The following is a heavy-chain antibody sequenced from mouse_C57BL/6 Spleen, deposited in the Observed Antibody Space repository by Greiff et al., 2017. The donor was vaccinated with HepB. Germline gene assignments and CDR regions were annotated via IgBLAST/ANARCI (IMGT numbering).Heavy chain of an antibody. V-gene: IGHV3-6*01. CDR1: GYSITSGYY. J-gene: IGHJ3*01. D-gene: IGHD1-1*01. CDR2: ISYDGSN. Sequence: EVQLQESGPGLVKPSQSLSLTCSVTGYSITSGYYWNWIRQFPGNKLEWMGYISYDGSNNYNPSLKNRISITRDTSKNQFFLKLNSVTTEDTATYYCARAGGSSYVAWFAYWGQGTLVTVSA. CDR3: ARAGGSSYVAWFAY.